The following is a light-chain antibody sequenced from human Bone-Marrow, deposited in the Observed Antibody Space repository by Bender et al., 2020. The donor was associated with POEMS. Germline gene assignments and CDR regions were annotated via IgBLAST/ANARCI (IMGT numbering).Light chain of an antibody. Sequence: QSALTQPASVSGSPGQSITISCTGTSSDVGRFNLVSWYQQYPGKAPTLLIYEVTERPSGVSYRFSGSKSGNTASLTISGLQAEDEADYHCCSYAGSSTLVFGGGTKLTVL. CDR2: EVT. J-gene: IGLJ2*01. V-gene: IGLV2-23*02. CDR1: SSDVGRFNL. CDR3: CSYAGSSTLV.